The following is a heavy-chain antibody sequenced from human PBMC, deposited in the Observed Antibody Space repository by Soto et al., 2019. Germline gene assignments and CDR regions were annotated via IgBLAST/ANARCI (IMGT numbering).Heavy chain of an antibody. Sequence: QVQLVQSGAEVQKPGASVKVSCKASGYTFTSYYMHWVRQAPGQGLEWMGLINPSGGSTRKAQKFQGKGTMTSNTYTSTVYMKLSSLRPEDTAADYYAREQDIAVACVFDYWGQGTLVTVSS. D-gene: IGHD6-19*01. CDR1: GYTFTSYY. J-gene: IGHJ4*02. V-gene: IGHV1-46*01. CDR2: INPSGGST. CDR3: AREQDIAVACVFDY.